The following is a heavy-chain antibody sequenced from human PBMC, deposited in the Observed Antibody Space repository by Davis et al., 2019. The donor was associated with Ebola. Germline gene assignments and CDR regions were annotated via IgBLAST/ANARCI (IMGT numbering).Heavy chain of an antibody. V-gene: IGHV3-23*01. CDR2: ISGGGVST. J-gene: IGHJ6*02. CDR1: GFTFSSYA. Sequence: PGGSLRLSCAASGFTFSSYAMSWVRQAPGKGLEWVSAISGGGVSTYQADSVKGRFIISRDNSKNTLHLQMNSLRADDTAEYYCAKGYSSGRLDVWGQGTTVTVSS. D-gene: IGHD6-19*01. CDR3: AKGYSSGRLDV.